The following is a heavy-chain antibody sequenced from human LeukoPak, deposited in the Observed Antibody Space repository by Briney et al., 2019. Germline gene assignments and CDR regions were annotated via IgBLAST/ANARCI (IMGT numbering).Heavy chain of an antibody. J-gene: IGHJ4*02. CDR1: GFTFSAYW. CDR2: IKQDGSEK. D-gene: IGHD3-10*01. Sequence: GGSLRLSCAAPGFTFSAYWMTWVRQAPGKGLEWVANIKQDGSEKYYVDSVKGRFTISRDNAKNSLYLQMNSPRVEDTAVYYCARDGGRFGDYEYWGQGTLVTVSS. V-gene: IGHV3-7*01. CDR3: ARDGGRFGDYEY.